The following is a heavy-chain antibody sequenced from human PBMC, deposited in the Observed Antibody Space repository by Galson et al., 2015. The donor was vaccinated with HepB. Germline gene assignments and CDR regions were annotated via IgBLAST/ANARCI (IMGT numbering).Heavy chain of an antibody. D-gene: IGHD3-3*01. V-gene: IGHV3-23*01. CDR3: AKSTDYDFWSGYGYYYHGLDA. J-gene: IGHJ6*02. Sequence: SLRLSCAASGFTFGSYAVNWVRQASGKGLEWVSAISDSGGRTYYADSVKGRFTISRDNTKNTLYLQMNSLRAEDTAVYYCAKSTDYDFWSGYGYYYHGLDAGGQGTAVTVSS. CDR2: ISDSGGRT. CDR1: GFTFGSYA.